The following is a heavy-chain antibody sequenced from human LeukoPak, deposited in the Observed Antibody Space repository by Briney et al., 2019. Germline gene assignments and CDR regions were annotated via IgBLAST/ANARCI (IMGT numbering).Heavy chain of an antibody. CDR2: ISSSSSYI. CDR1: GFTFSSYS. Sequence: GGSLRLSCAASGFTFSSYSMNWVRQAPGKGLEGVSSISSSSSYIYYADSVKGRFTISRDNAKESLYLQMNSLRAEDTAVYYCASIGPYGGNQNGHYAFDIWGQGTMVTVSS. CDR3: ASIGPYGGNQNGHYAFDI. V-gene: IGHV3-21*01. J-gene: IGHJ3*02. D-gene: IGHD4-23*01.